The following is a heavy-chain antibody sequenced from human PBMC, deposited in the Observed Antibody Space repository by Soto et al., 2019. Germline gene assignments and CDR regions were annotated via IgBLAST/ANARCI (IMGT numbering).Heavy chain of an antibody. D-gene: IGHD5-18*01. CDR3: ARDLRGYSYGCWGGEFDY. CDR2: ISAYNGNT. J-gene: IGHJ4*02. V-gene: IGHV1-18*01. CDR1: GYTFTSYG. Sequence: QVQLVQSGAEVKKPGASVKVSCKASGYTFTSYGISWVRQAPGQGLEWMGWISAYNGNTNYAQKLQGRVTMTTDTSTSTAYMELRSLRSDDTAVYYCARDLRGYSYGCWGGEFDYWGQGTLVTVSS.